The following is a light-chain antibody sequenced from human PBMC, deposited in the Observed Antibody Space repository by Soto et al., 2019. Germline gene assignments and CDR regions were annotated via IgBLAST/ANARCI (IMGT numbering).Light chain of an antibody. CDR1: SSNIGAGHD. CDR3: QSYDTSLRGYV. Sequence: QSVLTQPPSVSGAPGQRVTISCTGSSSNIGAGHDIHWYQQVPGTAPKPLIYGNSNRPSGVPDRFSGSKSGTSASLANTGLQAEDEADYYCQSYDTSLRGYVFGPGTKLTVL. J-gene: IGLJ1*01. V-gene: IGLV1-40*01. CDR2: GNS.